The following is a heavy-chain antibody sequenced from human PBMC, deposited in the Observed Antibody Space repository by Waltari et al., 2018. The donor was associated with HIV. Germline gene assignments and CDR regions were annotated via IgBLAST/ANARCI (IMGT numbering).Heavy chain of an antibody. V-gene: IGHV1-69*12. J-gene: IGHJ3*02. CDR1: GGTFSSYA. CDR3: ARGAGPNSGWSLGTFDI. CDR2: ISPIFDSP. Sequence: QVQLVQSGADVKKPGSSVKVSCKASGGTFSSYAIHWVRQAPGQGLEWMGRISPIFDSPDYPQKFQDRVTMTAAESTNTAYMELRRLRSEDTAVYYCARGAGPNSGWSLGTFDIWGQGTKVTGSS. D-gene: IGHD6-19*01.